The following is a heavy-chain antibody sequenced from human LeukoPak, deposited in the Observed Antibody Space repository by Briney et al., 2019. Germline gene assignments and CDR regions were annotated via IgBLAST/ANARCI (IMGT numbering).Heavy chain of an antibody. CDR3: ARGTYGYYMDV. V-gene: IGHV4-39*07. J-gene: IGHJ6*03. Sequence: SETLSLTCTVSGGSISTDLYYWTWIRQPPGKGLEWIGSIYRSGSTFYNPSLKSRVTISLDTSKNQFSLKLSSVTAADTAVYFCARGTYGYYMDVWGKGTTVTVSS. D-gene: IGHD4-17*01. CDR2: IYRSGST. CDR1: GGSISTDLYY.